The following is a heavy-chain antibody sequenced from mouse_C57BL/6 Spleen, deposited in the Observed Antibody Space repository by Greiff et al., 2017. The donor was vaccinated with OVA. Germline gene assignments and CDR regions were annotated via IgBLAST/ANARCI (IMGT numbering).Heavy chain of an antibody. Sequence: QVHVKQPGAELVMPGASVKLSCKASGYTFTSYWMHWVKQRPGQGLEWIGEIDPSDSYTNYNQKFKCKSTLTVDKSSSTAYMQLSSLTSEDSAVYYCARGYYGSGYYYAMDYWGQGTSVTVSS. D-gene: IGHD1-1*01. V-gene: IGHV1-69*01. CDR1: GYTFTSYW. J-gene: IGHJ4*01. CDR3: ARGYYGSGYYYAMDY. CDR2: IDPSDSYT.